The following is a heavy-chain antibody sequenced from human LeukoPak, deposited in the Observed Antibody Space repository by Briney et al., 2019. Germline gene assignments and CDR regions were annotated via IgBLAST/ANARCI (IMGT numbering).Heavy chain of an antibody. CDR1: GFTFSNYA. J-gene: IGHJ4*02. CDR3: ATQNLDY. V-gene: IGHV3-23*01. Sequence: GGSLRLSCAASGFTFSNYAMSWVRQAPGRGLEWVSTISGSGTSTYYADSVKGRFTISRDNSKSTLYLQMNSLRAEDTAIYYCATQNLDYWGQETLVTVSS. CDR2: ISGSGTST.